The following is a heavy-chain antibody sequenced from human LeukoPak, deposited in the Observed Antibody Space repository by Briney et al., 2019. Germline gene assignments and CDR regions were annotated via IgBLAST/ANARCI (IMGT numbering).Heavy chain of an antibody. D-gene: IGHD3-9*01. V-gene: IGHV5-51*01. CDR2: ILPGDSDT. CDR1: GYTFTNYW. Sequence: EALQISCKGSGYTFTNYWIGWVRQMPGKGLEWLGTILPGDSDTRYRPSFKGQVTMSVDKSISTAYLLWSSSRAADTAMYYCARQYYETLTGPNWFDAWGQGTLVTVSS. CDR3: ARQYYETLTGPNWFDA. J-gene: IGHJ5*02.